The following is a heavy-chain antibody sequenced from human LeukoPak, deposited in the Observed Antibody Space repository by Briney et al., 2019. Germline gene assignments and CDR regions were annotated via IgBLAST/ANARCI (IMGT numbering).Heavy chain of an antibody. CDR3: ARMTTGHDY. CDR2: INHSGYT. J-gene: IGHJ4*02. D-gene: IGHD4-17*01. V-gene: IGHV4-34*01. CDR1: GVSFNDYY. Sequence: SETLSLTCAVSGVSFNDYYWSWFRQTPGKGLEWIGEINHSGYTNDSPSLKSRVTLSIDTSRKQFSLNLRSVTVADTGIYYCARMTTGHDYWGQGTLVTVSS.